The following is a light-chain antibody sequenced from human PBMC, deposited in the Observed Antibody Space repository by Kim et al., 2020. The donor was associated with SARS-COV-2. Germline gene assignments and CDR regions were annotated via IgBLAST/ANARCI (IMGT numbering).Light chain of an antibody. CDR1: QCCRNY. CDR2: DAS. V-gene: IGKV3-11*01. CDR3: QHRDNWPPGAT. Sequence: PGDSAALSSRASQCCRNYIAWYQQKPGQAPRLLIYDASNRATGIPAKFSGSGSGTDFTLTISSLEPEDFALYYCQHRDNWPPGATFGGGTKVDIK. J-gene: IGKJ4*01.